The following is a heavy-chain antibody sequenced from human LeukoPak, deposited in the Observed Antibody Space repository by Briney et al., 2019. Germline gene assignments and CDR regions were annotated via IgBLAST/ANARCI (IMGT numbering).Heavy chain of an antibody. D-gene: IGHD6-13*01. CDR3: ARGRGESSSWYEDY. V-gene: IGHV3-74*01. Sequence: PGGSLRLSCTASGFSVSDNYMSWVRQAPGKGLVWVSRINSDGSSTTYADSVKGRFTISRDNAKNTLYLQMNSLRAEDTAIYYCARGRGESSSWYEDYWGQGTLVTVSS. CDR1: GFSVSDNY. J-gene: IGHJ4*02. CDR2: INSDGSST.